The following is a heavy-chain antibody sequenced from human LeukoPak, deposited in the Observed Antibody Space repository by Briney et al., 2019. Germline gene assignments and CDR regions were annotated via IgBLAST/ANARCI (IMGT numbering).Heavy chain of an antibody. D-gene: IGHD2-15*01. V-gene: IGHV1-24*01. CDR1: GGTFSSYA. CDR3: ATRSGGRATYYYYYMDV. Sequence: ASVKVSCKASGGTFSSYAISWVRQAPGQGLEWMGGFDPEDGETIYAQKFQGRVTMTEDTSTDTAYMELSSLRSEDTAVYYCATRSGGRATYYYYYMDVWGKGTTVTVSS. CDR2: FDPEDGET. J-gene: IGHJ6*03.